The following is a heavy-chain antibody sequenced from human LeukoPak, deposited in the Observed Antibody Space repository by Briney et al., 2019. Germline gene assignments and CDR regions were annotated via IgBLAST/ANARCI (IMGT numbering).Heavy chain of an antibody. CDR1: GFTFSDAW. V-gene: IGHV3-15*01. CDR3: TTWSSQFDY. Sequence: GGSLRLSCAASGFTFSDAWMTWVRQAPGKGLECVGFIQSKTDGGTTDSAAPVKGRFTVSRDDSKNTLYLQMNSLKTEDTAVYYCTTWSSQFDYWGRGTLVTVSS. CDR2: IQSKTDGGTT. J-gene: IGHJ4*02. D-gene: IGHD6-6*01.